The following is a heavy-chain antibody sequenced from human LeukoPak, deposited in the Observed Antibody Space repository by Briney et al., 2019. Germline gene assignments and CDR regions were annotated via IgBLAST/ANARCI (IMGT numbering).Heavy chain of an antibody. CDR1: GGSISSSSSY. D-gene: IGHD5/OR15-5a*01. CDR3: ARWVSTPRGYFDY. J-gene: IGHJ4*02. Sequence: SETLSLTCTVSGGSISSSSSYWGWIRQPPGQGLEWIGNIYYSGRTYYNPSLKSRVTISVDTSENQFSLRLTSVTAADAAVYFCARWVSTPRGYFDYWGQGTLVTVSS. V-gene: IGHV4-39*01. CDR2: IYYSGRT.